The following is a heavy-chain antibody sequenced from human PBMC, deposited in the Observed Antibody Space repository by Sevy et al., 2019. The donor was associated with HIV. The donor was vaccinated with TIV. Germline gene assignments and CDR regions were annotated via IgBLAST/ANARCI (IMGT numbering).Heavy chain of an antibody. Sequence: ASVKVSCKVSGYTRTELSMHWVRQAPGKGLEWMGGFDPEDGETIYAQKFQGRVTMTEATSTDTAYMELSSLRSEDTAVYYCATSELPKTYYFDYWGQGTLVTVSS. J-gene: IGHJ4*02. CDR1: GYTRTELS. V-gene: IGHV1-24*01. CDR2: FDPEDGET. D-gene: IGHD1-26*01. CDR3: ATSELPKTYYFDY.